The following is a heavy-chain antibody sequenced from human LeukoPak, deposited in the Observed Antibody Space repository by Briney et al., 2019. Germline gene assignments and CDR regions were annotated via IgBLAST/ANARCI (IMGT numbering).Heavy chain of an antibody. J-gene: IGHJ3*02. CDR1: GFTFSSYA. D-gene: IGHD3-3*01. CDR3: AKGYYDFWSGYSVGAFDI. V-gene: IGHV3-23*01. Sequence: GGSLRLSCAASGFTFSSYAMSWVRQAPGKGLEWVSAISGSGGSTYYADSVKGRFTISRDNSKNTLYLQMNSLRAEDTAVYYCAKGYYDFWSGYSVGAFDIWGQGTMVTVSS. CDR2: ISGSGGST.